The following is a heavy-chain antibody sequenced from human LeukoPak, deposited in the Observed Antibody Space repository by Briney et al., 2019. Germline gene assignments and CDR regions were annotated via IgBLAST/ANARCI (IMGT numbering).Heavy chain of an antibody. D-gene: IGHD4-23*01. Sequence: GGSLRSSCAASGFTFSSYAMHWVRQAPGKGLEWVAVISYDGSNKYYADSVKGRFTISRDNSKNTLYLQMNSLRAEDTAVYYCARKEPVTPPLYYYYRDVWGKGTTVTVSS. CDR1: GFTFSSYA. V-gene: IGHV3-30-3*01. CDR2: ISYDGSNK. J-gene: IGHJ6*03. CDR3: ARKEPVTPPLYYYYRDV.